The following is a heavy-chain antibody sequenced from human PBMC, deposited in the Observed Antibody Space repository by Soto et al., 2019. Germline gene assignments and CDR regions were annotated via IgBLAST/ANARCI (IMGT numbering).Heavy chain of an antibody. CDR3: ARESAGSNKNNWFDP. V-gene: IGHV4-59*01. CDR2: IHYSGST. CDR1: SGSISSYF. Sequence: QVQLQESGPGLVRPSETLSITCTVSSGSISSYFWSWIRQAPGKVLEWIGYIHYSGSTNHNPSLMNRVTISMETTKNQLSLKLNAVTTAATSVYCWARESAGSNKNNWFDPGGQGTLFTVSS. D-gene: IGHD3-10*01. J-gene: IGHJ5*02.